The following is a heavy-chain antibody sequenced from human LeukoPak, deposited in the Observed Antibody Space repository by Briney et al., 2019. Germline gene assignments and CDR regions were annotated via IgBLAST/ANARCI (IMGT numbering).Heavy chain of an antibody. CDR1: GGSISSGGYY. Sequence: SETLSLTCTVSGGSISSGGYYWSWIRQHPGKGLEWIGYIYYSGSTYYNPSLKSRVTISVDTSKNQFSLKLSSVTAADTAVYYWARDAGFGDLNPGVFLDYWGQGTLVTVSS. J-gene: IGHJ4*02. V-gene: IGHV4-31*03. CDR3: ARDAGFGDLNPGVFLDY. CDR2: IYYSGST. D-gene: IGHD3-10*01.